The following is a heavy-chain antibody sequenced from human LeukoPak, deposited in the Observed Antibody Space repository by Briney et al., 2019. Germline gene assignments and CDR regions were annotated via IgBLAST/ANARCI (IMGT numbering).Heavy chain of an antibody. J-gene: IGHJ4*02. CDR2: INHSGST. Sequence: PSETLSLTCAVYGGSFSGYYWSWIRQPPGKGLEWIGEINHSGSTNYNPSLKSRVTISVDTFKNQFSLKLSSVTAADTAVYYCARTGYYYPFDYWGQGTLVTVSS. CDR1: GGSFSGYY. CDR3: ARTGYYYPFDY. D-gene: IGHD3-22*01. V-gene: IGHV4-34*01.